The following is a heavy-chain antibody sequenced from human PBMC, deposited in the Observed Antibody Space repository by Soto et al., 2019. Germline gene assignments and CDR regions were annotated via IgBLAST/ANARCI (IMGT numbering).Heavy chain of an antibody. J-gene: IGHJ6*03. Sequence: SETLSLTCTVSGGSISSSSYYWGWIRQPPGKGLEWIGSIYYSGSTYYNPSLKSRVTISVDTSKNQFSLKLSSVTAADTAVYYCARRGRGGDDSYYYYYYMDVWGKGTTVTVSS. D-gene: IGHD4-17*01. CDR3: ARRGRGGDDSYYYYYYMDV. CDR1: GGSISSSSYY. CDR2: IYYSGST. V-gene: IGHV4-39*01.